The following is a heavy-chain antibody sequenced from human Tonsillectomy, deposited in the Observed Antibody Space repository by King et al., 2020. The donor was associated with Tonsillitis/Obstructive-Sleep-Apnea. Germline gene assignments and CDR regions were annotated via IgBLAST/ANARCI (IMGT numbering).Heavy chain of an antibody. V-gene: IGHV4-39*01. CDR3: AGLDGRSGSSWYFDY. J-gene: IGHJ4*02. Sequence: LQLQESGPGLVKPSETLSLTCTVSGGSISSSSYYWGWIRQPPGKGLEWIGSIYYSGSTYYNPSLKSRVTISVDTSKNQFSLKLSSVTAVDTAVYYCAGLDGRSGSSWYFDYWGQGTLVTVSS. CDR2: IYYSGST. CDR1: GGSISSSSYY. D-gene: IGHD6-13*01.